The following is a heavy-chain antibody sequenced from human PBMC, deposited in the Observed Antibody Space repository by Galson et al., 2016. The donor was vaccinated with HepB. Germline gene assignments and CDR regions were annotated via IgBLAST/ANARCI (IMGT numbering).Heavy chain of an antibody. CDR2: TYYRSKWYT. CDR1: GDSVSSNSAA. D-gene: IGHD6-13*01. Sequence: CAISGDSVSSNSAAWNWIRQSPSRGLEWLGRTYYRSKWYTDYAVSVKSRITVNPDTSKNQFSLQLNSVTPEDTAVYYCARDPPVSSSVFDMWGQGTMVTVSS. J-gene: IGHJ3*02. V-gene: IGHV6-1*01. CDR3: ARDPPVSSSVFDM.